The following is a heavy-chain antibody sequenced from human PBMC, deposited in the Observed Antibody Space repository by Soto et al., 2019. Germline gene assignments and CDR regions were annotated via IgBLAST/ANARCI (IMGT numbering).Heavy chain of an antibody. V-gene: IGHV1-2*04. CDR2: INPNSGGT. J-gene: IGHJ2*01. CDR3: ARGDYYDSSGYYHWYFDL. Sequence: GASVKVSCKASGYTFTGYYMHWVRQAPGQGLEWMGWINPNSGGTNYTQKFQGWVTMTRDTSTSTAYMELRSLRSDDTAVYYCARGDYYDSSGYYHWYFDLWGRGTLVTVSS. D-gene: IGHD3-22*01. CDR1: GYTFTGYY.